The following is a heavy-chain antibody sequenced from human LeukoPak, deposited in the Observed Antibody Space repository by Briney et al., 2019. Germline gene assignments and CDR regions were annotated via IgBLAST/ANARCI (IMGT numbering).Heavy chain of an antibody. V-gene: IGHV1-2*06. CDR1: GYTFTGYY. CDR2: INPNSGGT. J-gene: IGHJ4*02. Sequence: GASVKVSCKASGYTFTGYYMHWVRQAPGQGLEWMGRINPNSGGTNYAQKFQGRVTMTRDTSISTAYMELSRLRSDDTAVYYCARGEGYYYDSRGYYLFDYWGQGTLVTVSS. D-gene: IGHD3-22*01. CDR3: ARGEGYYYDSRGYYLFDY.